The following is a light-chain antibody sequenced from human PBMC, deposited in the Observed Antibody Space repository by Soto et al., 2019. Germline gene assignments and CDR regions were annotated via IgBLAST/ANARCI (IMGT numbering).Light chain of an antibody. CDR2: GAS. V-gene: IGKV3-15*01. CDR3: QQYNNWPPMA. J-gene: IGKJ1*01. Sequence: EIVMTQSPATLSVSPGERANLSCRASQSVSSNLAWYQQKPGLAPRLLIYGASTRATGIPARFSGSGSGTEFTLTISSLQSADFAVYYCQQYNNWPPMAFGQGTKVEIK. CDR1: QSVSSN.